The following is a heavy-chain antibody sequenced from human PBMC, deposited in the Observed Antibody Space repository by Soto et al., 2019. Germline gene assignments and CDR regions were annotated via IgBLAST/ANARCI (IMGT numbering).Heavy chain of an antibody. V-gene: IGHV1-69*13. CDR3: ARALYSSGWYHAFDI. J-gene: IGHJ3*02. CDR1: GGTFSSYA. Sequence: SVKVSCRASGGTFSSYAISWVRQAPGQGLEWMGGIIPIFGTANYAQKFQGRVTITADESTSTAYMELSSLRSEDTAVYYCARALYSSGWYHAFDIWGQGTMVTVSS. D-gene: IGHD6-19*01. CDR2: IIPIFGTA.